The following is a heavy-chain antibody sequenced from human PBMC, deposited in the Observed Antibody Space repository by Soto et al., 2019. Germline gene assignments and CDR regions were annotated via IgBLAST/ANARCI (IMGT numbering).Heavy chain of an antibody. CDR2: ISYDGSNK. CDR3: AKDHYAARKDSSSFDPDFDY. Sequence: GGSLRLSCAASGFTFSSYGMHWVRQAPGKGLEWVAVISYDGSNKYYADSVKGRFTISRGNSKNTLYLQMNSLRAEDTAVYYCAKDHYAARKDSSSFDPDFDYWGQGTLVTVSS. CDR1: GFTFSSYG. J-gene: IGHJ4*02. D-gene: IGHD6-13*01. V-gene: IGHV3-30*18.